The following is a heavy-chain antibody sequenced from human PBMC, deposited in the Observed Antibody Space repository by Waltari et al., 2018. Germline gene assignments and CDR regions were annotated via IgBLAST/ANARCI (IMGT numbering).Heavy chain of an antibody. Sequence: EVPLVESGGHLIQPGGSLRLSCAASSFTVSSYYMNWVRQAPGKGLEWVSILYHAGNTYYADSVKGRFTFSRDNSKNTLYLQMNSLRAEDTAVYYCARGNTKYGMDVWGQGTTVTVSS. J-gene: IGHJ6*02. D-gene: IGHD3-10*01. V-gene: IGHV3-53*01. CDR3: ARGNTKYGMDV. CDR1: SFTVSSYY. CDR2: LYHAGNT.